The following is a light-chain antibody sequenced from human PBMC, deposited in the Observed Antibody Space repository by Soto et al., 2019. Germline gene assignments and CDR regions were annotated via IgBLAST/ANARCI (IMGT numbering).Light chain of an antibody. CDR2: EIN. CDR1: SSDVGAYDY. Sequence: QSVLTQPPSASGSPGQSVTISCTGTSSDVGAYDYVSWYQQHPGKAPKLMIYEINKRPSGAPDRFSGSKSDNTASLTVSGLQAEDEADYYCSSFAGSNNFPYVFGTGTKVTVL. V-gene: IGLV2-8*01. CDR3: SSFAGSNNFPYV. J-gene: IGLJ1*01.